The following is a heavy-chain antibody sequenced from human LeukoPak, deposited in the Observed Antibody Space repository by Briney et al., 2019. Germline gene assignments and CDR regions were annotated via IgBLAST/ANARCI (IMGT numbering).Heavy chain of an antibody. CDR1: VFTFSRYG. J-gene: IGHJ4*02. V-gene: IGHV3-30*18. CDR3: AKGYYDSSGFDY. CDR2: ISYDGSNK. D-gene: IGHD3-22*01. Sequence: PGRSLRLSCAASVFTFSRYGMHWVRQAPGKGLEWVAVISYDGSNKYYADSVKGRSTISRDNSKNTLYLQMNSLRAEDTAVYYCAKGYYDSSGFDYWGQGTLVTVSS.